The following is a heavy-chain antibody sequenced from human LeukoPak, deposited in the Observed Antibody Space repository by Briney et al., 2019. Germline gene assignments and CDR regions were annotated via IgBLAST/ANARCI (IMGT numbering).Heavy chain of an antibody. CDR2: IYTSGST. CDR1: GGSISSGSYY. J-gene: IGHJ6*03. V-gene: IGHV4-61*02. CDR3: ARGIYAKSGYYYYYYYMDV. D-gene: IGHD2/OR15-2a*01. Sequence: PSETQSLTCTVSGGSISSGSYYWSWIRQPAGKGLEWIGRIYTSGSTNYNPSLKSRVTISVDTSKNQFSLKLSSVTAADTAVYYCARGIYAKSGYYYYYYYMDVWGKGTTVTVSS.